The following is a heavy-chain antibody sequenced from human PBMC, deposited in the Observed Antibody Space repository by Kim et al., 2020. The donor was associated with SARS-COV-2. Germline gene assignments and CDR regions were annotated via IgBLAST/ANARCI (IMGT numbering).Heavy chain of an antibody. D-gene: IGHD2-15*01. CDR2: IAYDGTND. V-gene: IGHV3-30*18. J-gene: IGHJ4*02. CDR1: GFTFNSYG. Sequence: GGSLRLYCAASGFTFNSYGMHWVRQAPGKGLEWVAVIAYDGTNDYYADSVKGRFTISRDNSKNTLYLQMNSLRPEDTAVFYCAKDLLRYCSGGACYPFDSWGQGTLVTVSS. CDR3: AKDLLRYCSGGACYPFDS.